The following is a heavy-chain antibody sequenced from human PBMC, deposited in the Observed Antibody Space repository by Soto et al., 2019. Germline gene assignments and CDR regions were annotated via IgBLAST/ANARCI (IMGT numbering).Heavy chain of an antibody. D-gene: IGHD3-10*01. CDR1: GFTFSSYG. CDR3: ARDGSWSPPTFNDY. Sequence: GGSLRLSCAASGFTFSSYGMDWVCQAPGKGLEWVAVIWYDGSNKYYADSVKGRFTISRDNSKNTLYLQMNSLRAEDTAVYYCARDGSWSPPTFNDYWGQGTLVTVSS. V-gene: IGHV3-33*01. J-gene: IGHJ4*02. CDR2: IWYDGSNK.